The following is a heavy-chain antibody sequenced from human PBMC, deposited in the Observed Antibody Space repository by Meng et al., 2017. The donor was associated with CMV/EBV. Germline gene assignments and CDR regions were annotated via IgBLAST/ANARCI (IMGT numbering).Heavy chain of an antibody. CDR1: GGPSRRGDYS. V-gene: IGHV4-30-4*08. CDR3: ARVYCSGGSCYGNWFDP. J-gene: IGHJ5*02. CDR2: IYYSGST. Sequence: QMQVQESCPGLVKPSQTLSLTCTVSGGPSRRGDYSWSWIRQPPGKGLEWIGYIYYSGSTYYNPSLKSRVTISVDTSKNQFSLKLSSVTAADTAVYYCARVYCSGGSCYGNWFDPWGQGTLVTVSS. D-gene: IGHD2-15*01.